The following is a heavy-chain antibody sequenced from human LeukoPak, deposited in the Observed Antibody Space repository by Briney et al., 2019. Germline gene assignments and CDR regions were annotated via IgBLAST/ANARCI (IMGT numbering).Heavy chain of an antibody. CDR3: ARGTLRYFDWSPGGWFDP. CDR1: GGPFSGYY. V-gene: IGHV4-34*01. D-gene: IGHD3-9*01. CDR2: INHRGST. J-gene: IGHJ5*02. Sequence: SETLSLTCAVYGGPFSGYYWSWIRQPPGKGLEWIGEINHRGSTNYNPSLKSRVTISVDTSKNQFSLKLSSVTAADTAVYYCARGTLRYFDWSPGGWFDPWGQGTLVTVSS.